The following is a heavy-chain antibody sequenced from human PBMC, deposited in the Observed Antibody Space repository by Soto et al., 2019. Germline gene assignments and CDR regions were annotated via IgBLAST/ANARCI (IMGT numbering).Heavy chain of an antibody. CDR1: GDSISSAGYS. V-gene: IGHV4-30-2*01. J-gene: IGHJ4*02. CDR3: ARGVGSLVRVTELDY. Sequence: QLQLQESGSRLVKPSQTLSLTCNVSGDSISSAGYSWNWIRQPPGKGLEGIGYIYYHGSTFLNPSLESRATMSIDMPKNHFSLNLTSATAADTGVYYCARGVGSLVRVTELDYWGQGALVTVSS. CDR2: IYYHGST. D-gene: IGHD2-21*02.